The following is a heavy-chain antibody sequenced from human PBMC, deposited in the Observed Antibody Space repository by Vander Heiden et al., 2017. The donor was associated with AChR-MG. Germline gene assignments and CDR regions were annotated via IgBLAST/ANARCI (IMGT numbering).Heavy chain of an antibody. J-gene: IGHJ4*02. D-gene: IGHD5-18*01. V-gene: IGHV3-66*01. CDR2: IYSGGST. CDR1: GFTVSSNY. Sequence: EVQLVESGGGLVQPGGSLRPSCAASGFTVSSNYMSWVRQAPGKGLEWVSVIYSGGSTYYADSVKGRFTISRDNSKNTLYLQMNSLRAEDTAVYYCASGLGRGYSYGYGWGQGTLVTVSS. CDR3: ASGLGRGYSYGYG.